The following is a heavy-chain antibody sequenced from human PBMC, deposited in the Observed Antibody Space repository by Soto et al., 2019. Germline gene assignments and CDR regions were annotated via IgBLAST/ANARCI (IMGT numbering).Heavy chain of an antibody. V-gene: IGHV1-18*01. D-gene: IGHD4-17*01. Sequence: QVQLVQSGAEVKKPGASVKVSCKASGYTFTSYGISWVRQAPGQGLEWMGWISAYNGNTNYAQKLQGRVTMTTDTSTSTGDMALRRLRSDDKAVYYCARDEFGDPGVYWGQGTLVTVSS. CDR3: ARDEFGDPGVY. CDR1: GYTFTSYG. J-gene: IGHJ4*02. CDR2: ISAYNGNT.